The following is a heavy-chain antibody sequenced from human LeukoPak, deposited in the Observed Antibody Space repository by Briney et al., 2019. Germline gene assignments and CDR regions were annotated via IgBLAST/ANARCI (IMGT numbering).Heavy chain of an antibody. CDR3: AREGGFGYDDAFDT. Sequence: GGSLRLSCTASGFTFSTYEMNWVRQAPGKGLEWISYISGSGSNIFYADSLQGRFTVSRDNAKNSVYLQMNSLRAEDAAVYYCAREGGFGYDDAFDTWGHGTTVTVSS. V-gene: IGHV3-48*03. CDR1: GFTFSTYE. J-gene: IGHJ3*02. D-gene: IGHD3-16*02. CDR2: ISGSGSNI.